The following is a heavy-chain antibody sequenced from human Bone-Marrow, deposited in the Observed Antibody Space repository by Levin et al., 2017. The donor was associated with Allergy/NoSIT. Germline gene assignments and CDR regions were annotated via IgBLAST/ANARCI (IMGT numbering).Heavy chain of an antibody. J-gene: IGHJ4*02. Sequence: LSLTCAASGFTFSSYSMNWVRQAPGKGLEWVSSISSSSSYIYYADSVKGRFTISRDNAKNSLYLQMNSLRAEDTAVYYCARDKTYSYDSSGYPDYWGQGTLVTVSS. D-gene: IGHD3-22*01. V-gene: IGHV3-21*01. CDR3: ARDKTYSYDSSGYPDY. CDR1: GFTFSSYS. CDR2: ISSSSSYI.